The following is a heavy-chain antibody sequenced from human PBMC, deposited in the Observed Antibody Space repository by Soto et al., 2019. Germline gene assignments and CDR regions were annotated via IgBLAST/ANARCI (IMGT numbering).Heavy chain of an antibody. J-gene: IGHJ4*02. V-gene: IGHV3-7*03. Sequence: EVQLVESGGGLVQPGGSLRLSCAASGFTFSSYWMSWVRQAPGKGLEWVANIKQDGSEKYYVDSVKGRFTISRDNAKNSLYLQMNSLRAEDTAGDYCARFMVYGDYGFDYWGQGTLVTVSS. D-gene: IGHD4-17*01. CDR3: ARFMVYGDYGFDY. CDR1: GFTFSSYW. CDR2: IKQDGSEK.